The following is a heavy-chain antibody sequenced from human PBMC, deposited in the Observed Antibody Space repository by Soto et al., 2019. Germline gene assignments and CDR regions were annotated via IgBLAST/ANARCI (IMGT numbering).Heavy chain of an antibody. D-gene: IGHD6-13*01. CDR3: ARGELVPDY. Sequence: GASVKVSCTDSGYTLTELSMHWVRQAPGKGLEWMGGFDPEDGETIYAQKFQGRVTITRDTSASTAYMELSSLRSEDTAVYYCARGELVPDYWGQGTLVTVSS. CDR1: GYTLTELS. V-gene: IGHV1-24*01. J-gene: IGHJ4*02. CDR2: FDPEDGET.